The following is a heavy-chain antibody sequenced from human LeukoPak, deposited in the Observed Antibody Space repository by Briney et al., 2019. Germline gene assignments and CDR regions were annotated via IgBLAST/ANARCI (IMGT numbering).Heavy chain of an antibody. CDR2: INSNSSYI. CDR3: ARFRTVRGDFLFSHGVSDY. D-gene: IGHD3-10*01. Sequence: NPGGSLRLSCAAYGFTFSSYSRTWVRQAPGKGLEWVSSINSNSSYIYDAHSVKGRFTISRDNDNNYLYLQTNSLRAEDTAVYDWARFRTVRGDFLFSHGVSDYWGQGTLVTVSS. CDR1: GFTFSSYS. V-gene: IGHV3-21*01. J-gene: IGHJ4*02.